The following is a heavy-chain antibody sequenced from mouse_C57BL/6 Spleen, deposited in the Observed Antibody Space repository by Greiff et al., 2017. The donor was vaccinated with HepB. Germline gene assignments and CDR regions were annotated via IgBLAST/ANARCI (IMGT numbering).Heavy chain of an antibody. D-gene: IGHD3-2*02. CDR2: IDPSDSYT. V-gene: IGHV1-69*01. J-gene: IGHJ4*01. CDR1: GYTFTSYW. Sequence: QVQLQQSGAELVMPGASVKLSCKASGYTFTSYWMHWVKQRPGQGLEWIGEIDPSDSYTNYNQKFKGKSTLTVDKSSSTAYMQLSSLTSEDSAVYYCARWAQEDHYYAMDYWGQGTSVTVSS. CDR3: ARWAQEDHYYAMDY.